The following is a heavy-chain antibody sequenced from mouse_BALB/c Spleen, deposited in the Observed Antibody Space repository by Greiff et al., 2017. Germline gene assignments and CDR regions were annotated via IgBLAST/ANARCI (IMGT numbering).Heavy chain of an antibody. Sequence: EVKLVESGGGLVQPGGSLRLSCATSGFTFTDYYMSWVRQPPGKALEWLGFIRNKANGYTTEYSASVKGRFTISRDNSQSILYLQMNTLRAEDSATYYCARDHNWDGAYWGQGTLVTVSA. D-gene: IGHD4-1*02. V-gene: IGHV7-3*02. CDR3: ARDHNWDGAY. CDR1: GFTFTDYY. J-gene: IGHJ3*01. CDR2: IRNKANGYTT.